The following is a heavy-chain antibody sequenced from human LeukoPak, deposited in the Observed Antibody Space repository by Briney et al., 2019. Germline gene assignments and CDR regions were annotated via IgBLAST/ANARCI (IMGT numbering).Heavy chain of an antibody. CDR3: TTSGGSYRFDP. V-gene: IGHV3-7*01. CDR2: IKQDGSDK. CDR1: GFTFSSYW. J-gene: IGHJ5*02. D-gene: IGHD1-26*01. Sequence: GGSLRLSCEVSGFTFSSYWMNWVRQAPGKGLEWVANIKQDGSDKYYVDSVKGRFTISRDNAKNTLYLQMNNLRAEDTAVYYCTTSGGSYRFDPWGQGTLVTVSS.